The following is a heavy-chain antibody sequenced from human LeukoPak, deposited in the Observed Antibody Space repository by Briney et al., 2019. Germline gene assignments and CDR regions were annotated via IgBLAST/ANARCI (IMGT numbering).Heavy chain of an antibody. CDR1: GCTFSSYS. Sequence: PGGSLRLSCAASGCTFSSYSMNWVRQAPGKGLEWVSSISSSSSYIYYADSVKGRFTISRDNAKHSLYLQMNSLRAEDTAVYYCATRISEPDDAFDIWGQGTMVTVSS. V-gene: IGHV3-21*01. J-gene: IGHJ3*02. CDR3: ATRISEPDDAFDI. D-gene: IGHD1-26*01. CDR2: ISSSSSYI.